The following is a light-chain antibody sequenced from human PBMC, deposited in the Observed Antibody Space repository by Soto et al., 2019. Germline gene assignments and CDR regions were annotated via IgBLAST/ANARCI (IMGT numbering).Light chain of an antibody. CDR1: QSISSY. V-gene: IGKV1-39*01. CDR3: QQSYSIPFT. J-gene: IGKJ2*01. Sequence: DIQMTQSPSSLSASVVDRVTITCRASQSISSYLNWYQQKPRKAPELLIYAASSLQSGVPSRFSGSGSGTDFTLTIRSLQPEDFATYYCQQSYSIPFTFGQGTSLEIK. CDR2: AAS.